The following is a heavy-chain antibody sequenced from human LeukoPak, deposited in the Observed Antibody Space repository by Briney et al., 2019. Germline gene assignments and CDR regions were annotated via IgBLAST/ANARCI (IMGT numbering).Heavy chain of an antibody. J-gene: IGHJ6*02. D-gene: IGHD2-21*01. Sequence: PSETLSLTCTVSGDSISSSSYYWGWIRQPPGKGLEWIGSIYYSGSTYYNPSLKSRVTISVDTSKNQFSLKLSSVTAADTAVYYCARITFVVEGYGMDVWGQGTTVTVSS. CDR2: IYYSGST. V-gene: IGHV4-39*07. CDR1: GDSISSSSYY. CDR3: ARITFVVEGYGMDV.